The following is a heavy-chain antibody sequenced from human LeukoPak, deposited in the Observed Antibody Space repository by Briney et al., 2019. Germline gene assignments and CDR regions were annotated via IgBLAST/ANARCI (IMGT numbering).Heavy chain of an antibody. J-gene: IGHJ4*02. CDR3: ARDPAAVVGTEYYFDY. D-gene: IGHD6-19*01. CDR1: GFTFSSYA. Sequence: GRSLRLSCAASGFTFSSYAMHWVRQAPGKGLEWVAVISYDGGNKYYADSVKGRFTISRDNSKNTLYLQMNSLRAEDTALYYCARDPAAVVGTEYYFDYWGQGTLVTVSS. V-gene: IGHV3-30*04. CDR2: ISYDGGNK.